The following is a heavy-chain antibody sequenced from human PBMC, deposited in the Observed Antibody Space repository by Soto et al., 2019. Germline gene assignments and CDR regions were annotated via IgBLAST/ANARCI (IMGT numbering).Heavy chain of an antibody. V-gene: IGHV1-18*01. CDR2: ISAHNGNT. D-gene: IGHD1-1*01. CDR3: ARGRYGDY. CDR1: GYAFTTYG. J-gene: IGHJ4*02. Sequence: QVHLVQSGAEVKKPGASVKVSCKGSGYAFTTYGITWVRQAPGQGLEWMGWISAHNGNTNYAQKGQGRVTLTRDTSPSTAYPELGSLRSDDTAVYYCARGRYGDYWGQGALVTVSS.